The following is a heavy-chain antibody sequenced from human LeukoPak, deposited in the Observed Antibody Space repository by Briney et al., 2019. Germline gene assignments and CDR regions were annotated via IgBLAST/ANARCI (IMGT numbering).Heavy chain of an antibody. V-gene: IGHV3-7*02. J-gene: IGHJ4*02. D-gene: IGHD4-23*01. CDR2: IQQDGSEQ. CDR3: ARNYGGYSH. Sequence: PGGSLRLSCTASGFTSSSYWMSWVRQAPGKGLEWVANIQQDGSEQYYVDSVKGRFTISRDNAKNSLYLQMNSLRAEDTALYYCARNYGGYSHWGQGTLVTVSS. CDR1: GFTSSSYW.